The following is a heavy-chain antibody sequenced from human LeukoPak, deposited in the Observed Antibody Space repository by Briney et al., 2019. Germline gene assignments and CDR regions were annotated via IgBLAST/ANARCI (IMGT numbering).Heavy chain of an antibody. CDR2: ISSSGSTI. CDR3: ARVKAAAVQVFDY. V-gene: IGHV3-48*03. CDR1: GFTFSSYE. D-gene: IGHD6-13*01. J-gene: IGHJ4*02. Sequence: GGSLRLSFAASGFTFSSYEMNWVRQAPGKGLEWVSYISSSGSTIYYADSVKGRFTISRDNAKNSLYLQMNSLRAEDTAVYYCARVKAAAVQVFDYWGQGTLVTVSS.